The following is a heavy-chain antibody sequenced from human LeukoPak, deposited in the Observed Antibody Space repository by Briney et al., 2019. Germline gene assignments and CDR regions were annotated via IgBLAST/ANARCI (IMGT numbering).Heavy chain of an antibody. CDR2: ISSSRSYI. CDR3: ARFIAAPYYFDY. V-gene: IGHV3-21*01. Sequence: PWGSLRLSCAASGFTFSSYSMNWVRQAPGKGLEWVSFISSSRSYIYYADSVKGRFTISRDNAKNSLYLQMNSLRAEDTAVYYCARFIAAPYYFDYWGRGTLFTVSS. D-gene: IGHD6-13*01. J-gene: IGHJ4*02. CDR1: GFTFSSYS.